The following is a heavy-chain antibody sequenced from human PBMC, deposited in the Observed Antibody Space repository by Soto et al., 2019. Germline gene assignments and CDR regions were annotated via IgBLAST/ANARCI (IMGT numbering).Heavy chain of an antibody. D-gene: IGHD6-19*01. Sequence: PGGSLRLSCAASGFAFRGYAMNWVRQAPDKGLEWVSSITANGLTTYYSDSVKGRFTISRDNSQNTLFLQMNSLGAEDTAIYYCAQGKINGWKYYFDSCGDGTLVTVSS. CDR1: GFAFRGYA. V-gene: IGHV3-23*01. CDR3: AQGKINGWKYYFDS. CDR2: ITANGLTT. J-gene: IGHJ4*01.